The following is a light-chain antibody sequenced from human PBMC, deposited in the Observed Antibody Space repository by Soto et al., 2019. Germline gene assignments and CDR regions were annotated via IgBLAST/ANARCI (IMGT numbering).Light chain of an antibody. CDR2: GAS. J-gene: IGKJ2*01. V-gene: IGKV3-20*01. CDR3: QQYGSSPYT. CDR1: QSVSSSY. Sequence: EIVLTQSPGTLSLSPGERDTLSCRASQSVSSSYLAWYQQKPGQAPRLLIYGASSRATGIPDRFSGSGSGTDFTLTISRLEPEDFAVYYCQQYGSSPYTFG.